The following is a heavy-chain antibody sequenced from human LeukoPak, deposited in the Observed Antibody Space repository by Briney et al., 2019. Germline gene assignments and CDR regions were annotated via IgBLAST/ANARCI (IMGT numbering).Heavy chain of an antibody. CDR2: IYHSGTT. D-gene: IGHD3-10*01. V-gene: IGHV4-59*01. J-gene: IGHJ4*02. CDR3: ARGGRGFGELSFDY. CDR1: GGSISSYY. Sequence: SETLSLTCSVSGGSISSYYWSWIRQPPGKGLEWIGYIYHSGTTDSNPSLGSRVAISVDTPKNQFSLKLSSVTAADTAVYYCARGGRGFGELSFDYWGQGTLVTVSS.